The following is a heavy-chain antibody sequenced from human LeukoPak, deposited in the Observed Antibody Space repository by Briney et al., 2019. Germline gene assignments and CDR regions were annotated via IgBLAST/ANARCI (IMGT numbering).Heavy chain of an antibody. CDR2: INAGNGNT. J-gene: IGHJ6*02. V-gene: IGHV1-3*01. CDR3: ARDRVVITYYYYYYGMDV. D-gene: IGHD3-22*01. Sequence: ASVKVSCKASGYTFTSYAMHWVRQAPGQRLEWMGWINAGNGNTKYSQKFQGRVTITRDTSASTAYMELSSLRSEDTAVYYCARDRVVITYYYYYYGMDVWGQGTTVTVSS. CDR1: GYTFTSYA.